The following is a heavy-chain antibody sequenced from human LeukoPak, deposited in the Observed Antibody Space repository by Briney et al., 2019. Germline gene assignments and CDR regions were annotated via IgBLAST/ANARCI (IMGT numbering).Heavy chain of an antibody. V-gene: IGHV3-30*18. CDR3: AKDPGSSWYYFDY. D-gene: IGHD6-13*01. CDR2: ISYDGSNK. Sequence: PGGSLRLSCAASGFTFSSYGMHWVRQAPGKGLEWVAVISYDGSNKYYADSVKGRFTISRDNSKNTLYLQMNSLRAVDTAVYYCAKDPGSSWYYFDYWGQGTLVTVSS. J-gene: IGHJ4*02. CDR1: GFTFSSYG.